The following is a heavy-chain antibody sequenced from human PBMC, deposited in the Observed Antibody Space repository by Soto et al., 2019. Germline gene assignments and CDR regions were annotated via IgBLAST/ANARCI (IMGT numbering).Heavy chain of an antibody. J-gene: IGHJ6*02. CDR3: TSLSGTSMDV. CDR2: IRSKANSYAT. V-gene: IGHV3-73*01. Sequence: EVQLVESGGGLVQPGGSLKLPCAASGFTFSGSAMHWVRQASGKGLEWVGRIRSKANSYATAYAASVKGRFTISRDDSKNTAYLQMNSLKTEDTAVYYCTSLSGTSMDVWGQGTTVTVSS. CDR1: GFTFSGSA. D-gene: IGHD5-12*01.